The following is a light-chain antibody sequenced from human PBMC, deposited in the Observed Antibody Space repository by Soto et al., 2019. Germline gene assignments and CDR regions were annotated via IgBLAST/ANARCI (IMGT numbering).Light chain of an antibody. V-gene: IGKV1-5*03. CDR2: KAS. Sequence: DIQMTQSPSTLSASVGDRVTITCRASQTMNSWLAWYQQKPGKAPKLLLYKASYLQSWVPSTFSGSESGTEFTLPCSSLPPADFATYYYQQYKSYSSWTFGQGTKVE. CDR3: QQYKSYSSWT. CDR1: QTMNSW. J-gene: IGKJ1*01.